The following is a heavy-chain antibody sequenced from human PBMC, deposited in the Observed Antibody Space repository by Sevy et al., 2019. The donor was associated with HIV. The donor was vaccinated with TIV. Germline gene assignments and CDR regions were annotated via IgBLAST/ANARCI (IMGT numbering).Heavy chain of an antibody. Sequence: GGSLRLSCLASGFTFSDPWMSWVRQAPGKGLEWVGRIKSKADGGTTDYAAPVKGRFTISRDDSKNTLYLQMESLQTEDTAVYYCTTDPSLGFARVVGAGGGMDVWGQGTTVTVSS. D-gene: IGHD2-15*01. CDR2: IKSKADGGTT. V-gene: IGHV3-15*01. J-gene: IGHJ6*02. CDR1: GFTFSDPW. CDR3: TTDPSLGFARVVGAGGGMDV.